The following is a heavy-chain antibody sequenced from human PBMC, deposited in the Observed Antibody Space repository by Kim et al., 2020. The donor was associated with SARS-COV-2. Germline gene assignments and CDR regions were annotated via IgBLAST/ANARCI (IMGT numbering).Heavy chain of an antibody. CDR3: TTWGT. J-gene: IGHJ4*02. V-gene: IGHV3-15*01. D-gene: IGHD1-1*01. Sequence: KTDGGTTDYAAPVKGRFTISRDDSKNTLYLQMNSLKTEDTAVYYCTTWGTWGQGTLVTVSS. CDR2: KTDGGTT.